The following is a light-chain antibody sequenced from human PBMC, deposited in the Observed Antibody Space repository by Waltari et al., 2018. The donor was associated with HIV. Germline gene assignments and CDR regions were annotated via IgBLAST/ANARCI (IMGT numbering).Light chain of an antibody. CDR3: VGWDASLSAYV. CDR1: SSNSGNDN. J-gene: IGLJ1*01. Sequence: QSVLTQPPSPSGTPGQRVTISCSGISSNSGNDNVYWYQQLPGTAPKLLIYKNYQRPSGVPDRFAGSKSGTSASLATSGLRSEDEADYYCVGWDASLSAYVFGTGTKVTIL. CDR2: KNY. V-gene: IGLV1-47*01.